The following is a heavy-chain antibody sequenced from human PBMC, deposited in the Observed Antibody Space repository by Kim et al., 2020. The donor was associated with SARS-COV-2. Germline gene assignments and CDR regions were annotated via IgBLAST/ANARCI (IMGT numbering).Heavy chain of an antibody. J-gene: IGHJ3*01. V-gene: IGHV3-49*04. CDR3: CDDYGGNDALNV. Sequence: GGSLRLSCKASGFSLGGYALSWVRQAPGKGLEWVGFIRGKGYGGTTDYAASVEGRFTISRDDSKSIAYLQMNSLKPEDTAVYYCCDDYGGNDALNVWGQWTMVTVSS. CDR2: IRGKGYGGTT. CDR1: GFSLGGYA. D-gene: IGHD4-17*01.